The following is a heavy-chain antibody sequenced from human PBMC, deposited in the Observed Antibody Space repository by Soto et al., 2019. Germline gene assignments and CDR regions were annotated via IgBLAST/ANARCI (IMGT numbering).Heavy chain of an antibody. V-gene: IGHV1-18*01. CDR1: GYTFTSYG. Sequence: ALVKVSCKTSGYTFTSYGIAWVRQAPGQGLEWMGWISTYKGNTNYAQKFQGRVTMTTDTSTSTAYMELRSLRSDDTAVYYCATRSPAFDYWGQGTLVTVSS. J-gene: IGHJ4*02. CDR2: ISTYKGNT. CDR3: ATRSPAFDY.